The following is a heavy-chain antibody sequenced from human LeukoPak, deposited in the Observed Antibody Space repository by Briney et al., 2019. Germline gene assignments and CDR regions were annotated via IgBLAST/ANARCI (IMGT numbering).Heavy chain of an antibody. CDR3: TRLWGDCGGDCYYHDY. Sequence: PGGSLRLSCAASGFTFSGSVMHWVRQASGKGLEWVGRIRSKADNYATAYAASVRGRFTISRDDSKNTAFLQMNSLKTEDTAVYYCTRLWGDCGGDCYYHDYWGQGTLVTVSS. CDR1: GFTFSGSV. D-gene: IGHD2-21*02. J-gene: IGHJ4*02. CDR2: IRSKADNYAT. V-gene: IGHV3-73*01.